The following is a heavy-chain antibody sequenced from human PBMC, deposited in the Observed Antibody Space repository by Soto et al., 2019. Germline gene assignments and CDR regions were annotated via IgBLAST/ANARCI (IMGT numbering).Heavy chain of an antibody. J-gene: IGHJ3*02. CDR1: GYRFTSYW. V-gene: IGHV5-51*01. CDR2: IYPGDSDT. CDR3: ARPHPENAFDI. Sequence: GESLKISCKVSGYRFTSYWIGWVRQMPGKGLEWMGIIYPGDSDTRYSPSFQGQVSFSADKSISTAYLQWSSLKASDTAMYYCARPHPENAFDIWGQGTLVTVS.